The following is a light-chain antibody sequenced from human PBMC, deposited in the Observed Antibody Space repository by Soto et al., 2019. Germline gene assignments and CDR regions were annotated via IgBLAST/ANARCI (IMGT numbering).Light chain of an antibody. Sequence: DIQRTRSPSSLSASVGDRVTITCRSSQSISNYLNWYQQKPGKAPHLLIYAASSLQSGVPSRFSGGGSGTDFTLTISSLQPEDFATYYCQQSYSTPRTFGGGTKVDIK. CDR2: AAS. CDR1: QSISNY. CDR3: QQSYSTPRT. J-gene: IGKJ4*01. V-gene: IGKV1-39*01.